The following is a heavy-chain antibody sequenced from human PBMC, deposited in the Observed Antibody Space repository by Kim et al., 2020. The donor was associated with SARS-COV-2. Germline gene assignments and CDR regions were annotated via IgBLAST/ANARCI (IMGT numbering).Heavy chain of an antibody. J-gene: IGHJ4*02. D-gene: IGHD2-15*01. Sequence: ASVKVSCKASGYTFTSYAVNWVRQAPGQGLECMGWINTNTGIPMYAQGFTGRFVFSLDTSVSTTYLQINSLKAEDTAVYYCARDSGRDGKNFGYWGQGNL. CDR3: ARDSGRDGKNFGY. CDR1: GYTFTSYA. V-gene: IGHV7-4-1*02. CDR2: INTNTGIP.